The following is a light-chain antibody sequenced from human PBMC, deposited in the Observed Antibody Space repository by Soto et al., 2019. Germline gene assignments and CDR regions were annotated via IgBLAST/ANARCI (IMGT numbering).Light chain of an antibody. CDR3: QQYATSPGLT. J-gene: IGKJ1*01. CDR1: QSVTSN. V-gene: IGKV3-20*01. Sequence: TVAVAPGKKKTLHCRASQSVTSNLAWSQHKPRQSPRLLIYGTSSRATGIPTRFSGSGSGTDFTLSITRLEPEDFAVYYCQQYATSPGLTFGQGTKVDIK. CDR2: GTS.